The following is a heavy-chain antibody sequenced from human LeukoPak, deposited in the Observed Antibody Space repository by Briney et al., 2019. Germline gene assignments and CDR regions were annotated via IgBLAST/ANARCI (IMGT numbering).Heavy chain of an antibody. Sequence: PSETLSLTCTVSGGSISSYYWSWIRQPPGKGLEWIGYIYYSGNTNYNPSLKSRVTISVDTSKNQFSQKLSSVTAADTAVYYCARRTVTRGIDYWGQGTLVTVSS. V-gene: IGHV4-59*08. D-gene: IGHD4-17*01. CDR2: IYYSGNT. J-gene: IGHJ4*02. CDR3: ARRTVTRGIDY. CDR1: GGSISSYY.